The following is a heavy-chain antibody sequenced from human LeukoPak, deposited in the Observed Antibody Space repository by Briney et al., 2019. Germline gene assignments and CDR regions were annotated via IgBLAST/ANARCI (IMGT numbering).Heavy chain of an antibody. CDR1: GGSISSGDYY. Sequence: SQTLSLTCTVSGGSISSGDYYWSRIRQPPRKGLEWIAYIYYTGNTYYNPSLKSRVTISVDTSKNQFSLKLSSVTAADTAMYYCARVGLYSGSYYWFDPWGQGTLVTVSS. V-gene: IGHV4-30-4*08. CDR2: IYYTGNT. D-gene: IGHD1-26*01. CDR3: ARVGLYSGSYYWFDP. J-gene: IGHJ5*02.